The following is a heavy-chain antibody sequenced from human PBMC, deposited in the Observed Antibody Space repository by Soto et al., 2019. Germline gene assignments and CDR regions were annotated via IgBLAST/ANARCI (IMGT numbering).Heavy chain of an antibody. Sequence: SETLSLTCTVSGGSISGYCWSWLRQPPGKGLEWIGYIYNIGSTNYNPSLRSRVTMSIDTSQEQFSLKVSSVTATDTAVYYCARHVNLPLAGTGFASWGRGTLVTVS. D-gene: IGHD6-19*01. CDR2: IYNIGST. CDR3: ARHVNLPLAGTGFAS. CDR1: GGSISGYC. J-gene: IGHJ4*02. V-gene: IGHV4-59*08.